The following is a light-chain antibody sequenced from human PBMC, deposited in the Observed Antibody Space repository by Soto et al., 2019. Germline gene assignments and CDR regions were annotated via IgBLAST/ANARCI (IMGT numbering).Light chain of an antibody. CDR2: DVS. J-gene: IGLJ1*01. V-gene: IGLV2-11*01. CDR3: CSSAGSYTRV. Sequence: QSALTQPRSVSGSPGQSVTISCTGTSSDVGAYNYVSWYLQHPGKVPKLMIYDVSQRPSGVPDRLSGSKSGDTASLTISGLQAEDEADYYCCSSAGSYTRVFGTGTELTVL. CDR1: SSDVGAYNY.